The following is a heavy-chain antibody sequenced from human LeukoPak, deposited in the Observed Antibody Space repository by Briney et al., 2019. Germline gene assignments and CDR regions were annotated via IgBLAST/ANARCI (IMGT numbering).Heavy chain of an antibody. CDR2: IHHSGST. V-gene: IGHV4-38-2*01. CDR3: ARVGVGVTKSFDY. CDR1: GFLTSSGSY. Sequence: PSETLSLTCAVSGFLTSSGSYWGWIRQPPGKGLEWIGSIHHSGSTYYNSSLESRATISVDRSKNQFSLKLSSVTAADTAVYYCARVGVGVTKSFDYWGQGTLVTVSS. D-gene: IGHD1-26*01. J-gene: IGHJ4*02.